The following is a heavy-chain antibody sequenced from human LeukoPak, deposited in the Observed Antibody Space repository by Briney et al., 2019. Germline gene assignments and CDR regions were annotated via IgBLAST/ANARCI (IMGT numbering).Heavy chain of an antibody. J-gene: IGHJ5*02. D-gene: IGHD4-17*01. V-gene: IGHV4-39*07. CDR1: GDSISSSSYY. Sequence: SETLSLTCTVSGDSISSSSYYWGWIRQPPGKGLEWIGSIYYSGSTYHNPSLKSRVTISVDTSKNQFSLRLRSVTAADTAFYYCARGGITATTLGRFDPWGQGTLVTVSS. CDR3: ARGGITATTLGRFDP. CDR2: IYYSGST.